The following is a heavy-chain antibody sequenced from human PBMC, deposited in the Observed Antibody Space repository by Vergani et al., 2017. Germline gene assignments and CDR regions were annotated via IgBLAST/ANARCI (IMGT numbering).Heavy chain of an antibody. D-gene: IGHD2-15*01. CDR2: IYYSGST. V-gene: IGHV4-31*03. Sequence: QLQLQESGPGLVKPSQTLSLTCTVSGGSISSGGYYWSWIRQHPGKGLEWIGYIYYSGSTYYNPSLKSRVTISVDTSKNQFSLKLSSVTAADTAVYYCARVWYCSGGSCYSGSGWTFDYWGQGTLVTVSS. CDR1: GGSISSGGYY. CDR3: ARVWYCSGGSCYSGSGWTFDY. J-gene: IGHJ4*02.